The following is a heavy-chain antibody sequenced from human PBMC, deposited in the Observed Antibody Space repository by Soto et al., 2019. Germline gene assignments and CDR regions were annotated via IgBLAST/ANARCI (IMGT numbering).Heavy chain of an antibody. D-gene: IGHD2-15*01. CDR2: IYYSGST. CDR1: GCSISSYY. V-gene: IGHV4-59*08. CDR3: ARRYGGTFDY. Sequence: QVQLQESGPGLVKPSETLSLTCTVSGCSISSYYWSWIRQPPGKGLEWIGYIYYSGSTNYNPSLKRRVPIAVDTSKNQFSLKLSSVTAADTAVYYCARRYGGTFDYWGQGTLVTVSS. J-gene: IGHJ4*02.